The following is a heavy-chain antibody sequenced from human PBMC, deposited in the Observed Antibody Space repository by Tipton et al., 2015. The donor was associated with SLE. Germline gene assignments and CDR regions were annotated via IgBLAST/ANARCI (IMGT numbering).Heavy chain of an antibody. CDR1: GFTFDDYA. J-gene: IGHJ4*02. CDR3: AKDRLGAAGFYFDY. CDR2: ISWDGGST. Sequence: SLRLSCAASGFTFDDYAMHWVRQAPGKGLEWVSLISWDGGSTYYADSVKGRFTISRDNSKNSLYLQMSSLRAEDTALYFCAKDRLGAAGFYFDYWGLGTLVTVSS. V-gene: IGHV3-43D*03. D-gene: IGHD1-26*01.